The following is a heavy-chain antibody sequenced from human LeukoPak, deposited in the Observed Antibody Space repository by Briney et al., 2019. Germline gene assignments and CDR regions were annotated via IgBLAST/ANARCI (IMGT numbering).Heavy chain of an antibody. CDR2: MNPNSGNT. D-gene: IGHD3-3*01. Sequence: GASVKVSCTASGYTFTSYDINWVRQATGQGLEWMGWMNPNSGNTGYAQKFQGRVTMTRNTSISTAYMELSSLRSEDTAVYYCARGFLTVFGIGDWFDPWGQGTLVTVSS. CDR3: ARGFLTVFGIGDWFDP. J-gene: IGHJ5*02. CDR1: GYTFTSYD. V-gene: IGHV1-8*01.